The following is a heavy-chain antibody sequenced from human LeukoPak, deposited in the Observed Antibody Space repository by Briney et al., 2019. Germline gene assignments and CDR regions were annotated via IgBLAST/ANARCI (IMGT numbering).Heavy chain of an antibody. CDR2: IRFDGSNK. Sequence: GSLRLSCAASGFTFSSYGMHWVRQAPGKGLEWVAFIRFDGSNKYYADSVKGRFTISRDNSKNTLYLQMNSLRPEDTAVYYCAKDSKRWKTYYYASGSYHFDYWGQGTLVTVSS. D-gene: IGHD3-10*01. CDR3: AKDSKRWKTYYYASGSYHFDY. V-gene: IGHV3-30*02. J-gene: IGHJ4*02. CDR1: GFTFSSYG.